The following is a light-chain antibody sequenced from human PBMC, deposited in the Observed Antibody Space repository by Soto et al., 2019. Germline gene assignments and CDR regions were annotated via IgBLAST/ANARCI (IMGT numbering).Light chain of an antibody. Sequence: DIQMTQSPSSLSASVGDRVTITCRASQSISSYLNWYRQKPGKAPKLLIYAASSLQSGVPSRFSGSGSGTDFTLPISSLQPEDFATYYCQQSYSTPRTFGGGTKVEIK. J-gene: IGKJ4*01. V-gene: IGKV1-39*01. CDR1: QSISSY. CDR2: AAS. CDR3: QQSYSTPRT.